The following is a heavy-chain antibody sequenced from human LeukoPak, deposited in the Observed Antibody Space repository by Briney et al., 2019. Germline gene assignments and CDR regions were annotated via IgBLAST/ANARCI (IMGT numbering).Heavy chain of an antibody. V-gene: IGHV3-30*02. CDR3: AKDRSGIVVVPAAYNWFDP. D-gene: IGHD2-2*01. CDR2: IRYDGSNK. CDR1: GFTFSSYG. J-gene: IGHJ5*02. Sequence: GGSLRLSCAASGFTFSSYGMHWVRQAPGKGLEWVAFIRYDGSNKYYADSVKGRFTISRDNSKNTLYLQMNSLRAEDTAVYYCAKDRSGIVVVPAAYNWFDPWGQGTLVTVSS.